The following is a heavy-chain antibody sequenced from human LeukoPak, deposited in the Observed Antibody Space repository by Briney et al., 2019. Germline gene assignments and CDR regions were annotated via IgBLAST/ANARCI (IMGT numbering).Heavy chain of an antibody. V-gene: IGHV4-61*02. J-gene: IGHJ4*02. Sequence: PSETLSLTCTVSGGSISSGDYYWSWIRQPAGKGLEWIGRIYTSGTTNYNPSLKSRVTMSVDTSKNQFSLKMRSVTAADTAVYYCARANYDGSDYWGQGTPVTVSS. CDR2: IYTSGTT. CDR1: GGSISSGDYY. D-gene: IGHD3-22*01. CDR3: ARANYDGSDY.